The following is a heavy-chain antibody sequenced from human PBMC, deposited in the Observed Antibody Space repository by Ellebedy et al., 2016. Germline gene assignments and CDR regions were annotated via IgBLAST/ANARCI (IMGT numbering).Heavy chain of an antibody. D-gene: IGHD6-19*01. Sequence: GESLKISXTASRFTFSTYPMHWVRQAPGKALEWVAVIAYDGSDTVYADSVKGRFTISRENFKNTLYLQMNSLRLEDTAVYYCAKDFTSSGWFDYWGQGTLVTVSS. CDR3: AKDFTSSGWFDY. CDR2: IAYDGSDT. J-gene: IGHJ4*02. V-gene: IGHV3-30*04. CDR1: RFTFSTYP.